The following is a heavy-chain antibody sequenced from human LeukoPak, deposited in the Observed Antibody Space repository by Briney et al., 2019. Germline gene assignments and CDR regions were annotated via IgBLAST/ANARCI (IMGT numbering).Heavy chain of an antibody. J-gene: IGHJ3*02. CDR1: GFTFSSYS. V-gene: IGHV3-21*01. Sequence: PGGSLRLSCAASGFTFSSYSMNWVRQAPGKGLEWVSSISSSSSYIYYADSVKGRFTISRDNAKNSLYLQMNSLGAEDTAVYYCARDRLGDAFDIWGQGTMVTVSS. CDR2: ISSSSSYI. CDR3: ARDRLGDAFDI. D-gene: IGHD2-21*01.